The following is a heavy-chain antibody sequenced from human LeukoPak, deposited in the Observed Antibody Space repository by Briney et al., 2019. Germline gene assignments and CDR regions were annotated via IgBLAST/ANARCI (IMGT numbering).Heavy chain of an antibody. CDR3: ARDGIHGDYKDY. J-gene: IGHJ4*02. CDR2: IKQDGSEK. Sequence: PGGSLRPSCAASGFTFSSYWMSWARQAPGKGLEWVANIKQDGSEKYYVDSVKGRFTISRDNAKNSLYLQMNSLRAEDTAVYYCARDGIHGDYKDYWGQGTLVTVSS. V-gene: IGHV3-7*05. CDR1: GFTFSSYW. D-gene: IGHD4-17*01.